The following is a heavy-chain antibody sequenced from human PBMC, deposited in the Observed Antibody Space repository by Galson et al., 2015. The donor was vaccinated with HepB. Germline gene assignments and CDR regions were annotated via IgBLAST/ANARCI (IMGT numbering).Heavy chain of an antibody. Sequence: SLRLSCAASGFTFSSYGMHWVRQAPGKGLEWVAVIWYDGSNKYYADSVKGRFTISRDNSKNTLYLQMNSLRAEDTAVYYCAKVDTAPGWSYFDYWGQGTLVTVSS. D-gene: IGHD5-18*01. J-gene: IGHJ4*02. CDR2: IWYDGSNK. CDR3: AKVDTAPGWSYFDY. V-gene: IGHV3-33*06. CDR1: GFTFSSYG.